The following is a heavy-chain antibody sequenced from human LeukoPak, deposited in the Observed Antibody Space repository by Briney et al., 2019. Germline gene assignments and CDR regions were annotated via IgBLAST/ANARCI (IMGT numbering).Heavy chain of an antibody. J-gene: IGHJ4*02. V-gene: IGHV4-38-2*02. D-gene: IGHD3-10*01. CDR2: IYHSGST. CDR3: ARAKGEEAVLLWFGELFLFDY. Sequence: KPSETLSLTCTVSGYSISSGYYWGWIRQPPGKGLEWIGSIYHSGSTYYNPSLKSRVTISVDTSKNQFSLKLSSVTAADTAVYYCARAKGEEAVLLWFGELFLFDYWGQGTLVTVSS. CDR1: GYSISSGYY.